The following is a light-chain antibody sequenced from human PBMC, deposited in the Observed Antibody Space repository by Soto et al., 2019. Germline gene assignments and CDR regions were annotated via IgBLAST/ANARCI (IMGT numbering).Light chain of an antibody. J-gene: IGKJ5*01. CDR2: DTS. V-gene: IGKV3-15*01. CDR1: QSVSSSY. Sequence: EIVLTQSPGTLSLSPGERATLSCGASQSVSSSYLAWYQQKPGLAPRLLIYDTSTRATGIPARFSGSGSGTEFTLTISSLQSEDFAVYYCQQYNNWPPITFGQGTRLEIK. CDR3: QQYNNWPPIT.